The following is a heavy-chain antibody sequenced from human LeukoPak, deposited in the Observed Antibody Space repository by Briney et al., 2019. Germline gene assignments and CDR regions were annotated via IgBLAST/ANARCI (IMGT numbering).Heavy chain of an antibody. CDR3: ALGAGTTEYFDY. D-gene: IGHD1-7*01. Sequence: SETLSLTCAVYGGSFSGYYWSWIRQTPGKGLEWIGEINHSGSTNYNPSLKSRVTISVDTSKNQFSLKLSSVTAADTAVYYCALGAGTTEYFDYWGQGTLVTVSS. J-gene: IGHJ4*02. V-gene: IGHV4-34*01. CDR1: GGSFSGYY. CDR2: INHSGST.